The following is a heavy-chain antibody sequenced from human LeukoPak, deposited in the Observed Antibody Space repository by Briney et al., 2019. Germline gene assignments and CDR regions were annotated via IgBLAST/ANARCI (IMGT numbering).Heavy chain of an antibody. D-gene: IGHD3-10*01. CDR3: VRVPFSYGWGGD. Sequence: PGGSLRLSCVASGFTFRSYTMNWVRQAPGKGLECVSYINTGGSTTYYADSVKGRFTIARDNSKNTLYLQMDSLRAEDTAMYYCVRVPFSYGWGGDWGQGTLVTVSS. V-gene: IGHV3-48*01. J-gene: IGHJ4*02. CDR2: INTGGSTT. CDR1: GFTFRSYT.